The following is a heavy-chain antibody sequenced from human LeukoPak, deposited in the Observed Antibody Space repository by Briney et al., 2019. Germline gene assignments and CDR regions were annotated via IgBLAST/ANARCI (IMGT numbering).Heavy chain of an antibody. CDR1: GFTFSSYW. J-gene: IGHJ6*03. V-gene: IGHV3-74*01. Sequence: PGGSLRLSCAASGFTFSSYWMHWVRQAPGKGLVWVSRINSDGSSTSYADSVKGRFTISRDNAKNTLYLQMNSLRAEDTAVYYCARPDRAGWYDYYYYMDVWGKGTRVTVSS. CDR3: ARPDRAGWYDYYYYMDV. CDR2: INSDGSST. D-gene: IGHD6-19*01.